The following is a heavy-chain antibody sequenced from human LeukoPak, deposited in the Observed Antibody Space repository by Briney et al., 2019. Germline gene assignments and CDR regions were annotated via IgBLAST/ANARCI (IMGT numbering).Heavy chain of an antibody. D-gene: IGHD3-16*01. Sequence: GGSVRLSCAASGFTFDDYAMHWVRQAPGKGLEWVSGISWNSGSIGYADFAKGRFTISRDNAKNSLYLQMNSLRAEDTALYYCAKAGASGGDYFDYWGQGTLVTVSS. CDR2: ISWNSGSI. J-gene: IGHJ4*02. CDR1: GFTFDDYA. V-gene: IGHV3-9*01. CDR3: AKAGASGGDYFDY.